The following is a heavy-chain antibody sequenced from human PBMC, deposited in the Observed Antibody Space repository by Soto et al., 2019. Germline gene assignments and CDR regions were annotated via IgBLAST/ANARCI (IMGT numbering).Heavy chain of an antibody. V-gene: IGHV3-30-3*01. D-gene: IGHD3-22*01. J-gene: IGHJ3*02. CDR2: ILYDGSNK. CDR3: ARDTLDSSGYSTAFDI. Sequence: QVQLVESGGGVVQPGRSLRLSCAASGFTFSGYAMHWVRQAPGKGLEWVAVILYDGSNKYYADSVKGRFTISRDNSKNTLYLQMNSLRAEDTAVYYCARDTLDSSGYSTAFDIWGQGTMVTVSS. CDR1: GFTFSGYA.